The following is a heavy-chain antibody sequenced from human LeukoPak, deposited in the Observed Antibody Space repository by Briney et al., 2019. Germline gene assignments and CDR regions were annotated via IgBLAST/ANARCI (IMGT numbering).Heavy chain of an antibody. CDR3: AKGELHFNTCSFDY. CDR1: GFTFSSYA. D-gene: IGHD1-26*01. CDR2: ISYDGSNK. V-gene: IGHV3-30*04. Sequence: PGGSLRLSCAASGFTFSSYAMHWVRQAAGKGLERVAVISYDGSNKYYADSVKGRFTISRDNSRNTLYLQMDSLKTEDTAVYYCAKGELHFNTCSFDYWGQGTLVTVSS. J-gene: IGHJ4*02.